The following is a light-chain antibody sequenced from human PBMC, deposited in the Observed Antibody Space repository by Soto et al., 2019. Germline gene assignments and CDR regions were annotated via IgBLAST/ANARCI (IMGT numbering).Light chain of an antibody. CDR1: QSVSSN. J-gene: IGKJ1*01. CDR3: QQYNNWPRT. Sequence: EIKITQSTATLSLSPGEGATLSCRASQSVSSNLAWYQQKPGQAPRLLIYGASTRATGIPARFSGSGSGTEFTLTISSLQSEDFAVYYCQQYNNWPRTFGQGTKVDIK. V-gene: IGKV3-15*01. CDR2: GAS.